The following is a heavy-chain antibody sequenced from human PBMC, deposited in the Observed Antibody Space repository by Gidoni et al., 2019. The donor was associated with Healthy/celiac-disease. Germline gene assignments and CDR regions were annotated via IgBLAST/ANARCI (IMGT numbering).Heavy chain of an antibody. D-gene: IGHD4-4*01. CDR2: IYTSGST. CDR3: ARVVSNYDFDY. J-gene: IGHJ4*02. CDR1: GGSISSGSYY. V-gene: IGHV4-61*02. Sequence: QVQLQESGPGLVKPSQTLSLTCIVSGGSISSGSYYWSWIRQPAGKGLEWIGRIYTSGSTNYNPSLKSRVTMSVDTSKNQFSLKLSSVTAADTAVYYCARVVSNYDFDYWGQGTLVTVSS.